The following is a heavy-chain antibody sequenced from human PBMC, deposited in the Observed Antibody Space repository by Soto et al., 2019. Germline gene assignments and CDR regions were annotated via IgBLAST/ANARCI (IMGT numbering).Heavy chain of an antibody. CDR2: ISSDGRNE. CDR1: GXXINRFG. D-gene: IGHD2-21*01. CDR3: ASVADY. Sequence: VRXXXSXGGXXEXXXXLXLSXXXSGXXINRFGMEWVRQAPGKGLEWVALISSDGRNEYXSDSVKGRFTXXXDMSKNTVYLQMNSLRVEDTAVYYCASVADYWGQXTLVTVSS. J-gene: IGHJ4*02. V-gene: IGHV3-30*03.